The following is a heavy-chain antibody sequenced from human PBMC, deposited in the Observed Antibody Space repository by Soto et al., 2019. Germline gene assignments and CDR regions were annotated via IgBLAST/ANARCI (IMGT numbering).Heavy chain of an antibody. D-gene: IGHD6-13*01. J-gene: IGHJ4*02. V-gene: IGHV4-34*01. CDR1: GGSFSGYY. Sequence: QVQLQQWGAGLLKPSETLSLTCAVYGGSFSGYYWSWIRQPPGKGLEWIGEINHSGSTNYNPSLKSRVTISVDTSKNQFSLKLSSVTAADTAVYYCARVRGRYSSWYLHCDYWGQGTLVTVSS. CDR2: INHSGST. CDR3: ARVRGRYSSWYLHCDY.